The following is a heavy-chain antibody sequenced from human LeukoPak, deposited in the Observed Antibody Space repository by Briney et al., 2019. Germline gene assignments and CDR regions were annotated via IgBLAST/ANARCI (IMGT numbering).Heavy chain of an antibody. Sequence: GRSLRLSCAASGFTFSSYGMHWVRPAPGKGLEWVAVISYDGSNKYYADSVKGRFTISRDNSKNTLYLQMNSLRAEDTAVYYCAKDRSITIFGVVIPPSWWFDPWGQGTLVTVSS. CDR2: ISYDGSNK. CDR3: AKDRSITIFGVVIPPSWWFDP. V-gene: IGHV3-30*18. D-gene: IGHD3-3*01. CDR1: GFTFSSYG. J-gene: IGHJ5*02.